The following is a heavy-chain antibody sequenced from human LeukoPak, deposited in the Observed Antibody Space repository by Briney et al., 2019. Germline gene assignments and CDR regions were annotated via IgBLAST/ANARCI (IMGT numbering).Heavy chain of an antibody. CDR2: IKQDGSEK. D-gene: IGHD2-2*01. J-gene: IGHJ6*02. CDR3: ARDHIVVVPAAMVGYYYGMDV. CDR1: GFTFSSYW. V-gene: IGHV3-7*01. Sequence: PGGSLRLSCAASGFTFSSYWMSWFRQAPGKGLEGVANIKQDGSEKYYVDSVKGRFTISRDNAKNSLYLQMNSLRAEDTAVYYCARDHIVVVPAAMVGYYYGMDVWGQGTTVTVS.